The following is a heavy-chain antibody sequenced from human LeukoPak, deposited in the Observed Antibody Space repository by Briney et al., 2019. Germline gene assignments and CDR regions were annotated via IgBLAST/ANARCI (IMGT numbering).Heavy chain of an antibody. J-gene: IGHJ4*02. D-gene: IGHD2-15*01. V-gene: IGHV3-21*01. CDR3: ARDQNPRPVVVAALDY. CDR1: GFTFDGYT. Sequence: PGRSLRLSCAASGFTFDGYTMHWVRQSPGKGLEWVASISSSSSYIYYADSVKGRFTISRDNAKNSLYLQMNSLRAEDTAVYYCARDQNPRPVVVAALDYWGQGTLVTVSS. CDR2: ISSSSSYI.